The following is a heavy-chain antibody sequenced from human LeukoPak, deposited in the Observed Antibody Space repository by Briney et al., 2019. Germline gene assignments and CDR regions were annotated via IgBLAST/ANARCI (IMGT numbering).Heavy chain of an antibody. V-gene: IGHV1-69*06. CDR1: GGTFSSYA. J-gene: IGHJ6*04. Sequence: SVKVSCKASGGTFSSYAISWVRQAPGQGLEWMGGIIPTFGTANYAQKFQGRVTITADKSTSTAYMELSSLRSEDTAVYYCAIGYCSSTSCYAGGYYYGMDVWGKGTTVTVSS. D-gene: IGHD2-2*01. CDR3: AIGYCSSTSCYAGGYYYGMDV. CDR2: IIPTFGTA.